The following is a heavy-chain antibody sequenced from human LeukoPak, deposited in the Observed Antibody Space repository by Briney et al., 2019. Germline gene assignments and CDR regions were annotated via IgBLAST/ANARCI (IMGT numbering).Heavy chain of an antibody. CDR3: ARIAARRFDY. V-gene: IGHV1-46*01. D-gene: IGHD6-6*01. CDR2: INPTGGST. Sequence: EASVKVSCKASGYTFPSYFMHWVRQAPGQGLEWMGIINPTGGSTTYAQKFQGRVTMTRDTSTSTVYMKLSSLRSDDTAVYYCARIAARRFDYWGQGTLVTVSS. CDR1: GYTFPSYF. J-gene: IGHJ4*02.